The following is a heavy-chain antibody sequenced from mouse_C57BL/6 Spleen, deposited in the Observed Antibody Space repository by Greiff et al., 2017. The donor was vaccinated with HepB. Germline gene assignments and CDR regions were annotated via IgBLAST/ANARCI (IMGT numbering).Heavy chain of an antibody. V-gene: IGHV1-69*01. CDR1: GYTFTSYW. CDR2: IDPSDSYT. D-gene: IGHD1-1*01. Sequence: QVHVKQPGAELVMPGASVKLSCKASGYTFTSYWMHWVKQRPGQGLEWIGEIDPSDSYTNYNQKFKGKSTLTVDKSSSTAYMQLSSLTSEDSAVYYCARGDYYGSSFWFAYWGQGTLVTVSA. CDR3: ARGDYYGSSFWFAY. J-gene: IGHJ3*01.